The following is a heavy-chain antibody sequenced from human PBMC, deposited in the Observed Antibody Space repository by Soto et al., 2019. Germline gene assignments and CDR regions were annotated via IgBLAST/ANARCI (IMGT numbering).Heavy chain of an antibody. J-gene: IGHJ4*02. D-gene: IGHD5-12*01. CDR1: GFTYSIYA. CDR2: ISGSGGET. Sequence: EVQLLESGGGLVQPGGSLRLSCTASGFTYSIYAMAWVRQAPGKGLEWVSAISGSGGETYYADSVKGRFTISRDNSKNTVYLQMTNLRAGDTAVYYCAKEIAVAVATPPEYWGQGTLVTVSS. V-gene: IGHV3-23*01. CDR3: AKEIAVAVATPPEY.